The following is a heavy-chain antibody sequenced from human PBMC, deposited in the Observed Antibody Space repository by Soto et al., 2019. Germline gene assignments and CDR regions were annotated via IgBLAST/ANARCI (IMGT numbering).Heavy chain of an antibody. CDR3: ARLDSPLRYDYGDYFDY. D-gene: IGHD4-17*01. CDR1: GGSISSSSYY. J-gene: IGHJ4*02. Sequence: SETLSLTCTVSGGSISSSSYYWGWIRQPPGKGLEWIGSIYYSGNTYYNPSLKSRVTISVDTSKNQFSLKLSSVTAADTAVYYCARLDSPLRYDYGDYFDYWGQGTLVTVSS. V-gene: IGHV4-39*01. CDR2: IYYSGNT.